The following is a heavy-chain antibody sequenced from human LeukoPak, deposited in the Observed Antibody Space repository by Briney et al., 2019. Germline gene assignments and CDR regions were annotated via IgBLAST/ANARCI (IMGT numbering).Heavy chain of an antibody. CDR2: MNPNSGNT. CDR3: ARGPTVPLLRKTEDLDAFDI. V-gene: IGHV1-8*03. D-gene: IGHD1-14*01. Sequence: GESLKISCKGSGYSFTSYWIGWVRQATGQGLEWMGWMNPNSGNTGYAQKFQGRVTITRNTSISTAYMELSSLRSEDTAVYYCARGPTVPLLRKTEDLDAFDIWGQGTMVTVSS. J-gene: IGHJ3*02. CDR1: GYSFTSYW.